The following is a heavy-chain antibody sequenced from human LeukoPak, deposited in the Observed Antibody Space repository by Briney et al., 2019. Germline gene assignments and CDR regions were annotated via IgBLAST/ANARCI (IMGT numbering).Heavy chain of an antibody. CDR2: IYTSGST. CDR3: ARASLRYYYSMDV. J-gene: IGHJ6*03. CDR1: GGAISSYY. Sequence: PSETLSLTCTVSGGAISSYYWSWVRQPAGKGLEWIGRIYTSGSTNYNPALKRRGTMPVDTSKNQFSLKLSFVTTAETAVYYCARASLRYYYSMDVWGKGTTVTVSS. V-gene: IGHV4-4*07. D-gene: IGHD4-17*01.